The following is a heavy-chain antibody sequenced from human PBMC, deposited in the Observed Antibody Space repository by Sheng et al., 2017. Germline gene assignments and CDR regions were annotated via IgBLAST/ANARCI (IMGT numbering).Heavy chain of an antibody. J-gene: IGHJ4*02. V-gene: IGHV3-7*01. CDR2: INKMETG. CDR3: ARDPEYGALDY. D-gene: IGHD4-17*01. CDR1: GFTFSSYW. Sequence: EVQLGGVWGGLVQPGGSLRLSCAASGFTFSSYWIDVGPPGSREGAGSGWPTINKMETGRLCGSVRGRFTISRDNAKNSLYLEMNSLRAEDTARLFCARDPEYGALDYWGPGTLVTVSS.